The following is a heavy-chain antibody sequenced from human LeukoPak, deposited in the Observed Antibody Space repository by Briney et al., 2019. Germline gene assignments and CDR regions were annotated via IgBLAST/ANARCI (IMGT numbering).Heavy chain of an antibody. J-gene: IGHJ4*02. Sequence: PGGSLRLSCAASGFKFGSYGINWVRQTPGKGLEWVAFIRYDGLKKYYGESVKGRFTISRDNSKNTLYLQMNSLRAEDTAVYYCAKDPHFWSGYCNFDYWGQGTLVTVSS. D-gene: IGHD3-3*02. CDR2: IRYDGLKK. V-gene: IGHV3-30*02. CDR3: AKDPHFWSGYCNFDY. CDR1: GFKFGSYG.